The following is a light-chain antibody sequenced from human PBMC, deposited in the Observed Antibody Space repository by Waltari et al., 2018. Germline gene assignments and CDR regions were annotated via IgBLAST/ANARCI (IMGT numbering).Light chain of an antibody. CDR1: QSIREY. Sequence: DIQMTQSLSSLSASVGENVTITCRASQSIREYLNWYQQKPGKAPKLLIYGASSLQSGVQSRFRGSGSGTDFPRSITSLQPEDSATYYCQQSYTFGGGTKVEIK. J-gene: IGKJ4*01. V-gene: IGKV1-39*01. CDR3: QQSYT. CDR2: GAS.